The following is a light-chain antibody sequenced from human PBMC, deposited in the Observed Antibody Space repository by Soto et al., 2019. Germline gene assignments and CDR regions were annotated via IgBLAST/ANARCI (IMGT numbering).Light chain of an antibody. CDR2: WAS. CDR1: QSVLYSANNRDY. V-gene: IGKV4-1*01. J-gene: IGKJ4*01. CDR3: QQYYDAPLT. Sequence: DIVMTQSPDSLAVSLGERATINCKCSQSVLYSANNRDYLAWYRQKPGQPPKLLIYWASTRESGVPDRFSGSGSGTDFTLTISSLQAEDVAVYYCQQYYDAPLTFGGGTKVDIK.